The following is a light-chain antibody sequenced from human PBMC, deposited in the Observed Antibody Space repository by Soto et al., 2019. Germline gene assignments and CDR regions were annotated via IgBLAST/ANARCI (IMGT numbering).Light chain of an antibody. V-gene: IGLV1-51*01. CDR3: GAWDSSLTAGV. CDR1: ISNIGNDY. J-gene: IGLJ3*02. Sequence: QSVLTQPPSVSAAPGQKVTSSCSVSISNIGNDYVSWFQPCPGAARKLLIYNSHQRPSGVPDRFSGSTSGTSATLGISGIQTGDEAVYYCGAWDSSLTAGVFGGGTKVTVL. CDR2: NSH.